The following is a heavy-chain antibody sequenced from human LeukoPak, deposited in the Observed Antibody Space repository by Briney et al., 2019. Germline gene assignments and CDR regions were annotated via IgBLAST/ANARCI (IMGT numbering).Heavy chain of an antibody. J-gene: IGHJ4*02. Sequence: ASVTVSCKASGYTFTDYYMHWVRQAPGQGLEWMGWINPNSGGTNYAQKFQGRVTMTRNTSISTAYMELSSLRSEDTAVYYCARGGDPGDYWGQGTLVTVSS. V-gene: IGHV1-2*02. D-gene: IGHD2-21*02. CDR3: ARGGDPGDY. CDR1: GYTFTDYY. CDR2: INPNSGGT.